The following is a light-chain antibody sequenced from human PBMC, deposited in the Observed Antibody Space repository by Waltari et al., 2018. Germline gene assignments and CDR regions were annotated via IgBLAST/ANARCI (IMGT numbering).Light chain of an antibody. CDR3: QQRSNWPRVT. CDR2: DAS. J-gene: IGKJ3*01. Sequence: EIVLTQSPATLSLSPGERATLSCRASQSVSSYLAWYQQKPGQAPRLLIYDASNMATGIPARFSGSGSGTDFTLTISSLEPEDCAVYYCQQRSNWPRVTFGPGTKVDIK. CDR1: QSVSSY. V-gene: IGKV3-11*01.